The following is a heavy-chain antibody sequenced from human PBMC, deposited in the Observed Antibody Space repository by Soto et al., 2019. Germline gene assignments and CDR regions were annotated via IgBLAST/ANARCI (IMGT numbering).Heavy chain of an antibody. D-gene: IGHD6-13*01. CDR1: GGSISSSSYY. V-gene: IGHV4-39*01. CDR3: ARQPAAAGPSNAFDI. J-gene: IGHJ3*02. Sequence: QLLESGPGLVKPSETLSLTCTVSGGSISSSSYYWGWIRQPPGKGLEWIGSIYYSGSTYYNPSLKSRVTISVDTSKNQFSLKLSSVTAADTAVYYCARQPAAAGPSNAFDIWGQGTMVTVSS. CDR2: IYYSGST.